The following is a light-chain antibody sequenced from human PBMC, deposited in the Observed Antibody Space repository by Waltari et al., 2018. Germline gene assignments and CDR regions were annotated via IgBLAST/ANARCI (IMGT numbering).Light chain of an antibody. CDR1: RWDVGAYRY. Sequence: QSALTQPPSATGSPGQSVTISCTGGRWDVGAYRYVSWYQQHPGSAPKGIMYEVDKRPSWVPDRFSGSKSGTTASLTISGLKLEDEADYYCTSYGGTNNFLFGSGTKVTV. J-gene: IGLJ1*01. V-gene: IGLV2-8*01. CDR3: TSYGGTNNFL. CDR2: EVD.